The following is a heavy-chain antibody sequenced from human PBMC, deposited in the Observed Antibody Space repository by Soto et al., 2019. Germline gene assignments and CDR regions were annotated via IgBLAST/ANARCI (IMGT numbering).Heavy chain of an antibody. CDR2: IYYDGSNT. CDR3: AKDRSLAAAGTALDY. J-gene: IGHJ4*02. V-gene: IGHV3-30*18. D-gene: IGHD6-13*01. CDR1: GFTFSSYV. Sequence: SLRLSCSASGFTFSSYVMHRVRQAPGKVLVLVAVIYYDGSNTYYADYVKGRFFIYSENYKNTLYLQMNSLRAEDTAVYYCAKDRSLAAAGTALDYWGQGTLVTVAS.